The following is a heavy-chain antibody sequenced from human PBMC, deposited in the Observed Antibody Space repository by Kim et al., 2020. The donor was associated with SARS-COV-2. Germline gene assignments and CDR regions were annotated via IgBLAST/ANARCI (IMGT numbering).Heavy chain of an antibody. CDR2: INHSGST. V-gene: IGHV4-34*01. CDR3: ARGFPVSTFYYYYYGMEV. J-gene: IGHJ6*01. CDR1: GGSFSGYY. Sequence: SETLSLTCAVYGGSFSGYYWSWIRQPPGKGLEWIGEINHSGSTNYNPSLKSRVTISVDTSKNQFSLKLSSVTAADTAVYYCARGFPVSTFYYYYYGMEV.